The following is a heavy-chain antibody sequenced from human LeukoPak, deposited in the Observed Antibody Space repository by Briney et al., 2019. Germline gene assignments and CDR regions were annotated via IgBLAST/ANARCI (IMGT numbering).Heavy chain of an antibody. CDR2: IYYSGST. D-gene: IGHD3-22*01. CDR1: GGSISSYY. J-gene: IGHJ3*02. CDR3: ARHGPRDECYYDSSGSYAFDI. V-gene: IGHV4-59*08. Sequence: SETLSLTCTVSGGSISSYYWSWIRQPPGKGLEWIGYIYYSGSTNYNPSLKSRVTISVDTSKNQFSLKLSSVTAADTAVYYCARHGPRDECYYDSSGSYAFDIWGQGTMVTVSS.